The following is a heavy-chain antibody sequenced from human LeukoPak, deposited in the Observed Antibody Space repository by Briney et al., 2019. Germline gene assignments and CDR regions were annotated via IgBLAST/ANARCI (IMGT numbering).Heavy chain of an antibody. CDR2: IYHSGST. J-gene: IGHJ2*01. CDR3: ARGINSSGYYYFFRYFDL. D-gene: IGHD3-22*01. V-gene: IGHV4-30-2*01. CDR1: GGSVSSSTYY. Sequence: SETLSLTCTVSGGSVSSSTYYWSWIRQAPGKGLEWIGYIYHSGSTYYNPSLKSRVTISVDRSKNQFSLKLSSVTAADTAVYYCARGINSSGYYYFFRYFDLWGRGTLVTVSS.